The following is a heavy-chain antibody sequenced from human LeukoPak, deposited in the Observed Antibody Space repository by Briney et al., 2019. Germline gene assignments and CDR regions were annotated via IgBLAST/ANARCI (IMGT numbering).Heavy chain of an antibody. CDR2: IYTSGST. CDR1: GGSISSHY. J-gene: IGHJ4*02. CDR3: ARDLSYYDSSGSIFDY. D-gene: IGHD3-22*01. Sequence: SETLSLTCTVSGGSISSHYWSWIRQPAGKGLEWIGRIYTSGSTNYNPSLKSRVTMSVDTSKNQFSLKLSSVTAADTAVYYCARDLSYYDSSGSIFDYWGQGTLVTVSS. V-gene: IGHV4-4*07.